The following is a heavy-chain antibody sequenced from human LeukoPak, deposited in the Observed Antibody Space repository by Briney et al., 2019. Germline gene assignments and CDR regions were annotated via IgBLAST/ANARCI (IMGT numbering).Heavy chain of an antibody. CDR3: ARDPYRSSTSCYWPSPETGDWFDP. J-gene: IGHJ5*02. CDR1: GGTFSSYA. CDR2: IIPILGIA. Sequence: ASVKVSCKASGGTFSSYAISWVRQAPGQGLEWMGRIIPILGIANYAQKFQGRVTITADKSTSTAHMELSSLRSEDTAVYYCARDPYRSSTSCYWPSPETGDWFDPWGQGTLVTVSS. D-gene: IGHD2-2*01. V-gene: IGHV1-69*04.